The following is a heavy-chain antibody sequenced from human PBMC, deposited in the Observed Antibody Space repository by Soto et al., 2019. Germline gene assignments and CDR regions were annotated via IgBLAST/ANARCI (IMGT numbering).Heavy chain of an antibody. CDR1: GFDFSNSW. Sequence: EVQLVESGGGLVQPGGSLRLSCAASGFDFSNSWMSWVRQAPGKGLEWVANIQGDESERHTVDSVRGRFTISRDNAENSLYLQMNSLRAEDTAVYYCVRGGTNFAYWGQGILVTVSS. CDR3: VRGGTNFAY. CDR2: IQGDESER. J-gene: IGHJ4*02. D-gene: IGHD1-7*01. V-gene: IGHV3-7*05.